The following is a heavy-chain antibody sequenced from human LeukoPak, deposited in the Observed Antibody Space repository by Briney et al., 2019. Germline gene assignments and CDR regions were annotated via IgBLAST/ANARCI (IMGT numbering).Heavy chain of an antibody. V-gene: IGHV1-2*02. CDR2: INPNSGGT. CDR1: GYTFTGYY. D-gene: IGHD3-22*01. Sequence: ASVKVSCKASGYTFTGYYMHWVRQAPGQGLEWMGWINPNSGGTNYAQKLQGRVTMTRDTFISTAYMELSRLRSDDTAVYYCAGSSGYLTQIDYWGQGTLVTVSS. CDR3: AGSSGYLTQIDY. J-gene: IGHJ4*02.